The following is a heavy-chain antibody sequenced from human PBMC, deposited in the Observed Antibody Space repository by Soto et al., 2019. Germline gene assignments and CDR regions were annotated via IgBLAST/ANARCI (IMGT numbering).Heavy chain of an antibody. D-gene: IGHD5-12*01. V-gene: IGHV3-30*18. J-gene: IGHJ4*02. CDR2: ISYDGSNK. Sequence: GGSLRLSCAASGFTFSSYGMHWVRQAPGKGLEWVAVISYDGSNKYYADSVKGRFTISRDNSKNTLYLQMNSLRAEDTAVYYCAKERYSGYDFGGFDYWGQGTLVTVSS. CDR1: GFTFSSYG. CDR3: AKERYSGYDFGGFDY.